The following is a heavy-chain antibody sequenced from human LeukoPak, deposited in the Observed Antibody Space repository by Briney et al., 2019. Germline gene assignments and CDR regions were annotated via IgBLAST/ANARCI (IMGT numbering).Heavy chain of an antibody. CDR3: ATHPGIAAAGSNWFDP. CDR1: GFTFSSYG. J-gene: IGHJ5*02. CDR2: IRYDGSNK. D-gene: IGHD6-13*01. Sequence: PGGSLRLSCAASGFTFSSYGMHWVRQAPGKGLEWVAFIRYDGSNKYYADSVKGRFTISRDNSKNTLYLQMNSLRAEDTAVYYCATHPGIAAAGSNWFDPWGQGTLVTVSS. V-gene: IGHV3-30*02.